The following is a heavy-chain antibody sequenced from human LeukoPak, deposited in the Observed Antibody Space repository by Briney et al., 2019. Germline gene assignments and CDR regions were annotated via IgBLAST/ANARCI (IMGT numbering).Heavy chain of an antibody. Sequence: GESLKISCKGSGYSFTSYWIGWVGQLPGKGLEWIGIIYPSDSDPRYSTPFQGQVTISADKSISNAYLQWRSLKASDTAMYYCATRSGVYSYGSEDFDYWGQGTLVTVSS. V-gene: IGHV5-51*01. J-gene: IGHJ4*02. D-gene: IGHD5-18*01. CDR2: IYPSDSDP. CDR1: GYSFTSYW. CDR3: ATRSGVYSYGSEDFDY.